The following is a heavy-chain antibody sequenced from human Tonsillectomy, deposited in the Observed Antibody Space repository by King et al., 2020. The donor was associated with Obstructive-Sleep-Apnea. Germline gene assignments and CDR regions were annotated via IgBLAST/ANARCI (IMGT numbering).Heavy chain of an antibody. J-gene: IGHJ3*02. CDR1: GGSFSGYY. Sequence: VQLQQWGAGLLKPSETLSLTCAVYGGSFSGYYWSWIRQPPGKGLEWIGEINHSGSTNYNPSLKSRVTISVDTSKNQFSLKLSSVTAADTAVYYCASWTFTVTTAPNAFDIWGQGTMVTVSS. D-gene: IGHD4-17*01. V-gene: IGHV4-34*01. CDR3: ASWTFTVTTAPNAFDI. CDR2: INHSGST.